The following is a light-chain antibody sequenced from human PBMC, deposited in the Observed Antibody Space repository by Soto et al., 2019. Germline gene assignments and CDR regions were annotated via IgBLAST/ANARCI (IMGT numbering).Light chain of an antibody. V-gene: IGKV3-11*01. Sequence: IVLTQSPATLSLSPGERATLSCRTSQSVSSYFAWYQQKPGRAPRLLIYDASNRATGIPARFIGSGSGTDFTLTISSLEPEDFAVYYCQQRSSWPITFGQGTRLEIK. CDR3: QQRSSWPIT. J-gene: IGKJ5*01. CDR2: DAS. CDR1: QSVSSY.